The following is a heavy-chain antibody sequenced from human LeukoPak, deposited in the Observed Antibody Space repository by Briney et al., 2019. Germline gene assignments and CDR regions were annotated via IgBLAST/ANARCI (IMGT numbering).Heavy chain of an antibody. J-gene: IGHJ4*02. CDR1: GYTFTGYY. CDR3: ARDHRTIFGVVIIRAFDH. CDR2: INPNSGGT. D-gene: IGHD3-3*01. Sequence: AASVKVSCKASGYTFTGYYMHWVRQAPGQGLEWMGWINPNSGGTNYAQKFQGRVTMTRDTSISTAYMELSRLRSDDTAVYYCARDHRTIFGVVIIRAFDHWGQGTLVTVSS. V-gene: IGHV1-2*02.